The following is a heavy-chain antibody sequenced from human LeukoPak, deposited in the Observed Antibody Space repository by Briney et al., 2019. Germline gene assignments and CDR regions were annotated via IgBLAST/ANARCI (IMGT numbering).Heavy chain of an antibody. V-gene: IGHV4-61*01. J-gene: IGHJ5*02. D-gene: IGHD2-2*01. CDR1: GGSVSSGSYY. Sequence: SETLSLTCTVSGGSVSSGSYYWSWIRQPPGKGLEWIGYIYYSGSTNYNPSLKSRVTISVDTSKNQFSLKLSSVTAADTAVYYCATLGCSSTSCYGEWFHPWGQGTLVTVSS. CDR2: IYYSGST. CDR3: ATLGCSSTSCYGEWFHP.